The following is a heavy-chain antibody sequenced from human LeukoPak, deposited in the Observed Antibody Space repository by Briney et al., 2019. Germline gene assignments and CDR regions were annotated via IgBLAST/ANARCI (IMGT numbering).Heavy chain of an antibody. Sequence: KXXGSERYYVDSVKGRFTVSRDNAENSLYLQMNSLRAEDTAVYYCARDFDYDFWSGYSVTPSMGYFDYWGQGTLVTVSS. CDR3: ARDFDYDFWSGYSVTPSMGYFDY. D-gene: IGHD3-3*01. J-gene: IGHJ4*02. CDR2: KXXGSER. V-gene: IGHV3-7*01.